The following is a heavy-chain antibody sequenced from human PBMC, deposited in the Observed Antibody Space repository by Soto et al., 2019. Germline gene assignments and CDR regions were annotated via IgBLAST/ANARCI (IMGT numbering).Heavy chain of an antibody. Sequence: ASVKVSCKASGYTFTSYGISWVRQAPGQGLEWMGWISAYNGNTNYAQKLQGRVTMTTDTSTSTAYMELRSLRSDDTAVYYCARYSDYGPGLHYYYYYGMDVWGQGTTATGSS. CDR3: ARYSDYGPGLHYYYYYGMDV. CDR2: ISAYNGNT. V-gene: IGHV1-18*04. CDR1: GYTFTSYG. D-gene: IGHD3-10*01. J-gene: IGHJ6*02.